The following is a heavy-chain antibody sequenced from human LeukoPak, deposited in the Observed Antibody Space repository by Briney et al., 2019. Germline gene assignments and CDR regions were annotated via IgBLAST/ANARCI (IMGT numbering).Heavy chain of an antibody. J-gene: IGHJ3*02. Sequence: PSETLSLTCTVSGGSISSYYWSWIRQPPGKGLEWIGYIYYSGSTNHNPSLKSRVTVSVDTSKNQFSLKLSSVTAADTAVYYCAGGPQAPDAFDIWGQGTMVTVPS. CDR1: GGSISSYY. D-gene: IGHD3-16*01. CDR3: AGGPQAPDAFDI. CDR2: IYYSGST. V-gene: IGHV4-59*08.